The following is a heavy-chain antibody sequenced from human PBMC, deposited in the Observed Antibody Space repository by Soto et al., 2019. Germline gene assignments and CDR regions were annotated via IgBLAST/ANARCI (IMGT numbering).Heavy chain of an antibody. D-gene: IGHD5-18*01. J-gene: IGHJ6*02. V-gene: IGHV1-46*01. CDR1: GYTFTSYY. CDR3: ARGGRIVDTGIGYYYDHAMDV. CDR2: FNPTGDTA. Sequence: QVQLVQSGAEVKKPGASVKASCKASGYTFTSYYIHWVRQAPGQGLEWMGIFNPTGDTASYAQTLQGRVTMTRDTSTGTAYMELGSLRSEDTAVYYCARGGRIVDTGIGYYYDHAMDVWGQGTTVTVS.